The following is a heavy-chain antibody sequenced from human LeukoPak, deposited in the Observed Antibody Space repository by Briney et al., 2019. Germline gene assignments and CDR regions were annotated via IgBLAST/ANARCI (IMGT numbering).Heavy chain of an antibody. CDR3: ARGGVYSSSRYPE. V-gene: IGHV4-34*01. CDR2: INHSGTT. Sequence: PSETLSLNCAVYGGSFSGYYWGWIRQPPGKGLEWIGEINHSGTTNYNPSLKSRVTISVDTSKNQFSLKLSSVTAADTAVYYCARGGVYSSSRYPEWGQGTLVTVSS. D-gene: IGHD6-13*01. J-gene: IGHJ4*02. CDR1: GGSFSGYY.